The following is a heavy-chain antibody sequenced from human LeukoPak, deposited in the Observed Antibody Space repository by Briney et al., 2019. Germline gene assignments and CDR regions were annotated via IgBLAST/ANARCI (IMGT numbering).Heavy chain of an antibody. D-gene: IGHD3-3*01. V-gene: IGHV3-7*04. CDR3: ARAHYDFWSGYTLDY. Sequence: PGGSLRLSCAASEFSVGSNYMTWVRQAPGKGLEWVANIKQDGSEKYYVDSVKGRFTISRDNAKNSLYLQMNSLRAEDTAVYYCARAHYDFWSGYTLDYWGQGTLVTVSS. CDR2: IKQDGSEK. CDR1: EFSVGSNY. J-gene: IGHJ4*02.